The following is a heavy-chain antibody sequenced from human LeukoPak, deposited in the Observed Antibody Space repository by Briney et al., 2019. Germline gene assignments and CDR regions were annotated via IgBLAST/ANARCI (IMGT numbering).Heavy chain of an antibody. CDR1: GFTFSSYA. J-gene: IGHJ3*02. CDR2: ISYDGSNK. Sequence: GGSLRLSCAASGFTFSSYAMSWVRQAPGKGLEWVAVISYDGSNKYYADSVKGRFTISRDNSKNTLYLQMNSLRAEDTAVYYCARPRDYTMWYDAFDIWGQGTMVTVSS. V-gene: IGHV3-30-3*01. CDR3: ARPRDYTMWYDAFDI. D-gene: IGHD5-12*01.